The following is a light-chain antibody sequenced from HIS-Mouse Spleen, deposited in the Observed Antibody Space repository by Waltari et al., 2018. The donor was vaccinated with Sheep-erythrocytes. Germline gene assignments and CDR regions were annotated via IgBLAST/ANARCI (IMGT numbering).Light chain of an antibody. J-gene: IGLJ1*01. CDR3: CSYAGSYNHV. V-gene: IGLV2-11*01. CDR1: SSYVGGYNY. Sequence: QSALTQPRSVSGSPGQSFTISCTGTSSYVGGYNYVSWYQQPPGKAPKLLIYDVSKRPSGVPDRFSGSKSGNTASLTISGLQAEDEADYYCCSYAGSYNHVFATGTKVTVL. CDR2: DVS.